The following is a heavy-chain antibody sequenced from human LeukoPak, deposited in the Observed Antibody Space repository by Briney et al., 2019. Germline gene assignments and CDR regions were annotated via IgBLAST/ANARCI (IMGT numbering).Heavy chain of an antibody. CDR1: GYTFTSYG. CDR3: ARDWEYCSSTSCTNGNYYYYGMDV. CDR2: ISAYNGNT. D-gene: IGHD2-2*01. J-gene: IGHJ6*02. V-gene: IGHV1-18*01. Sequence: DSVKVSCKASGYTFTSYGISWVRQAPGQGLEWMGWISAYNGNTNSVQKLQGRVTMTTDTSTSTAYIELRSLRSDGTAVYYCARDWEYCSSTSCTNGNYYYYGMDVWGQGTTVTVSS.